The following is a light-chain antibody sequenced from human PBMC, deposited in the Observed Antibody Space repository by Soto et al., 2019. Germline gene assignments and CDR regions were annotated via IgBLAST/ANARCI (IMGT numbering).Light chain of an antibody. Sequence: EIVLTQSPATLSLSPGESATLSCRASQSVSHFLAGYQQKPGQAPRLLIYDTSSRATGIPGRFSGSGSGTDFTLTIDILEPADAAVYYCQQRTDWPTFGGGTKVEI. CDR1: QSVSHF. CDR3: QQRTDWPT. J-gene: IGKJ4*01. V-gene: IGKV3-11*01. CDR2: DTS.